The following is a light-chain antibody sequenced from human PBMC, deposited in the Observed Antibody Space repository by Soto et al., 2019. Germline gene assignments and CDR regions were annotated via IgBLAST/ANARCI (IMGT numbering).Light chain of an antibody. V-gene: IGKV1-5*03. CDR3: QHYNSYLEA. Sequence: DIQMTQSPSTLSGSVGDKVTITCRASQTISSWLAWYQQKPGKAPKLLIYKASTLKSGVPSRFSGSGSGTEFTLTISSLQPDDFETYYCQHYNSYLEAFGQGTKVELK. J-gene: IGKJ1*01. CDR2: KAS. CDR1: QTISSW.